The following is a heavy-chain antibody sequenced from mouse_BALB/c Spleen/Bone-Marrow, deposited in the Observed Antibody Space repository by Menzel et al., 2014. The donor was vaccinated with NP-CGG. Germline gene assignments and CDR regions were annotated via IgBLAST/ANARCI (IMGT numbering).Heavy chain of an antibody. J-gene: IGHJ1*01. CDR3: ARGGNWDDFDV. CDR2: ISSGSTFI. D-gene: IGHD4-1*01. V-gene: IGHV5-17*02. Sequence: EVQRVESGGGLVQPGGSRKLSCAASGFTFSSFGMHWVRQAPEKGLEWVAYISSGSTFIFYAVTVKGRFTISRENPKNTRFLQMTSLRSEDTAMYYCARGGNWDDFDVWGAGTTVTVSS. CDR1: GFTFSSFG.